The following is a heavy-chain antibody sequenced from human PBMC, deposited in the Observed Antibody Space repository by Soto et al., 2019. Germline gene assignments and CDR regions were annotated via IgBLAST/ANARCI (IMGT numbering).Heavy chain of an antibody. V-gene: IGHV3-23*01. CDR2: ISGSGGST. D-gene: IGHD3-3*01. CDR3: AKLLRFLEWLYEEDAFDI. J-gene: IGHJ3*02. Sequence: GGSLRLSCAASGFTFSSYAMSWVRQAPGKGLEWVSAISGSGGSTYYADSVKGRFTISRDNSKNTLYLQMNSLRAEDTAVYYCAKLLRFLEWLYEEDAFDIWGQGTMVTVSS. CDR1: GFTFSSYA.